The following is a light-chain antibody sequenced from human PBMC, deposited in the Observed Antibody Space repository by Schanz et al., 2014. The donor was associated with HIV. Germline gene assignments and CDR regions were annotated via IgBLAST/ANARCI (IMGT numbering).Light chain of an antibody. V-gene: IGLV1-51*01. CDR1: ALNIGHNS. Sequence: QSVLTQPPSVSAAPGQRVTISCSGSALNIGHNSVSWYQQFPGTAPKLLIYDNGRRASGIPDRFSASKSGTSASLDITGLQTGDEADYYCGAWDSSLSGGLFGGGTKLTVL. CDR3: GAWDSSLSGGL. CDR2: DNG. J-gene: IGLJ2*01.